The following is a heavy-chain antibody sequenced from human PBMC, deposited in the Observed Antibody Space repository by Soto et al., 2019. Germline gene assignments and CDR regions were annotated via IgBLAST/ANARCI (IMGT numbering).Heavy chain of an antibody. CDR1: GFIFSHAW. CDR3: TADLGPAYNSNNWFDP. CDR2: VKNNGGAT. V-gene: IGHV3-15*07. D-gene: IGHD6-13*01. J-gene: IGHJ5*02. Sequence: EVQLVESGGDLVKPGGSLRLSCADSGFIFSHAWFHWVRQPPGKGLELVGRVKNNGGATDYAPSVKGRFTISRDDSKDTVYLQMSSLRTEDTAIYYCTADLGPAYNSNNWFDPWGQGTPVTVSS.